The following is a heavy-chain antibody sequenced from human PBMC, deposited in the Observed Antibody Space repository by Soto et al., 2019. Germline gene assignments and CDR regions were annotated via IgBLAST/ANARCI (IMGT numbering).Heavy chain of an antibody. CDR1: GYTFSSYG. V-gene: IGHV1-18*01. CDR2: ISAYNGNT. Sequence: QVQLVQSGAEVKKPGASVKVSCKASGYTFSSYGISWVRQAPGQGLEWMGWISAYNGNTKYAQKIQGRVTMTTDTTPSKGYMGLGNLRSGGPGVDFRSRESPPLGLRGPGTLGHVSS. J-gene: IGHJ4*02. CDR3: SRESPPLGL.